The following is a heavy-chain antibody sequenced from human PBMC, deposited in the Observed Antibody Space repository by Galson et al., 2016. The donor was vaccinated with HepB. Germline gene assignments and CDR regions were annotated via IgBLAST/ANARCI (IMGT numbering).Heavy chain of an antibody. CDR2: ITSTGGST. V-gene: IGHV3-23*01. CDR1: GFTFTMYT. Sequence: SLRLSCAASGFTFTMYTMNWVRQAPGKGLGWVSAITSTGGSTYYADSVKGRFSISRDNSKNTLYLQMNCLRAEDTAIYHCVNPVPSDSNILNGYLFHWGQGTLVTVSS. CDR3: VNPVPSDSNILNGYLFH. D-gene: IGHD3-9*01. J-gene: IGHJ4*02.